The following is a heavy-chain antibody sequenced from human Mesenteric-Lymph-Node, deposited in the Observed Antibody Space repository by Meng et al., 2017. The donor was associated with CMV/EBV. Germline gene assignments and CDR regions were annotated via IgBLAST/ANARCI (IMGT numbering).Heavy chain of an antibody. J-gene: IGHJ4*02. CDR3: ARDRY. Sequence: GESLKISCAASGFSFSSSWMSWVRQAPGKGLEWVAVISDDGSNKYYADSVKGRFTISRDNSKNTLFLQMNSLRAEDTAVYYCARDRYWGQGTLVTVSS. CDR2: ISDDGSNK. V-gene: IGHV3-30*03. CDR1: GFSFSSSW.